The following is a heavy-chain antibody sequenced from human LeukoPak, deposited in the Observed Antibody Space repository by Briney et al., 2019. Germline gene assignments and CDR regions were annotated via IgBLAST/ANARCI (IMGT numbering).Heavy chain of an antibody. V-gene: IGHV3-48*02. Sequence: GGSLRIACAASGFTFSGYSMNWVRQAPGKGLECVSYISSSSNTIYYADSVKGRFTISKDNAKNSLYLQMSSLRDEDTAVYYCARDLRRGDYVDYWGQGTLVTVSS. D-gene: IGHD4-17*01. J-gene: IGHJ4*02. CDR3: ARDLRRGDYVDY. CDR1: GFTFSGYS. CDR2: ISSSSNTI.